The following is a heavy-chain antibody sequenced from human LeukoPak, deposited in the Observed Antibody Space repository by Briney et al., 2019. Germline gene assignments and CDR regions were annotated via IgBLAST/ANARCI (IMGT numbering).Heavy chain of an antibody. CDR2: ISYDGNNK. V-gene: IGHV3-30-3*02. D-gene: IGHD4-17*01. CDR3: ATLPT. Sequence: GRSLRLFCAASGFTFSSYAMHWVRQAPGKGLEWVAVISYDGNNKYYADSVKGRFTISRDNSKNTLYLQMNSLRAEDTALYYCATLPTWGQGTLVTVSS. CDR1: GFTFSSYA. J-gene: IGHJ4*02.